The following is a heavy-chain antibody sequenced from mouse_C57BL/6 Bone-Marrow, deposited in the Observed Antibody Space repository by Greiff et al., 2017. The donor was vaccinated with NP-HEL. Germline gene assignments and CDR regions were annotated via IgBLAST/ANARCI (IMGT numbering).Heavy chain of an antibody. CDR1: GFTFSSYA. V-gene: IGHV5-4*01. CDR2: ISDGGSYT. Sequence: DVKLQESGGGLVKPGGSLKLSCAASGFTFSSYAMSWVRQTPEKRLEWVATISDGGSYTYYPDNAKGRFTISRDNAKNNLYLQMSHLKSEDTAMYYCARDRAYGNYPYYYAMDYWGQGTSVTVSS. J-gene: IGHJ4*01. CDR3: ARDRAYGNYPYYYAMDY. D-gene: IGHD2-1*01.